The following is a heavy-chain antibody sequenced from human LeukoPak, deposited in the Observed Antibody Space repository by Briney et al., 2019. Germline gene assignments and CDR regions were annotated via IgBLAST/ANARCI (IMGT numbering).Heavy chain of an antibody. J-gene: IGHJ4*02. V-gene: IGHV3-33*01. CDR2: IWYDGSNK. D-gene: IGHD3-10*01. Sequence: GGSLRLSCAASGFTFSSYGMHWVRQAPGKGLEWVAVIWYDGSNKYYADSVKGRFTISRDNSKNTLYLQVNSLRAEDTAVYYCARGPFITMVRGVMNPDYWGQGTLVTVSS. CDR3: ARGPFITMVRGVMNPDY. CDR1: GFTFSSYG.